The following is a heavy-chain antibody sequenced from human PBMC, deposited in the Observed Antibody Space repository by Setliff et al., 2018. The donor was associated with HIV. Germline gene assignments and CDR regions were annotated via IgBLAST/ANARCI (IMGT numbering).Heavy chain of an antibody. Sequence: SETLSLTCTVSGGSISSGSYYWSWIRQPAGKGLEWIGRIYTSGSTNYNPSLKSRVTISVDTSKNQFSLKLSSVTAADTAVYYCARGGHMDVWGKGTTVTVSS. CDR1: GGSISSGSYY. CDR2: IYTSGST. V-gene: IGHV4-61*02. J-gene: IGHJ6*03. CDR3: ARGGHMDV.